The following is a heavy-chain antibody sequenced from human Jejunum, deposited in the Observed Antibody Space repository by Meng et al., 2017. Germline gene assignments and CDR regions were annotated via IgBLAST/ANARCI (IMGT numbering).Heavy chain of an antibody. Sequence: GGSLRLSGVASGFTLATYWMTWVRQAPGKGLECVANINQDGSVKFYVDSVKGRFTVSRDNAKNSLYLQMNSLRADDTAIYYCARPRLTGEIYDCWGQGTLVTVSS. D-gene: IGHD3-16*01. CDR2: INQDGSVK. CDR3: ARPRLTGEIYDC. V-gene: IGHV3-7*01. J-gene: IGHJ4*02. CDR1: GFTLATYW.